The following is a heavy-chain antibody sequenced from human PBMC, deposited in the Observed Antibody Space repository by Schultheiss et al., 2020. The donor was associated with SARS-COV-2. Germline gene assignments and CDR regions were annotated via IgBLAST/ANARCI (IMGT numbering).Heavy chain of an antibody. CDR3: AREHYSDY. J-gene: IGHJ4*02. CDR2: INHSGST. Sequence: GSLRLSCTVSGGSVSSYYWSWIRQPPGKGLEWIGEINHSGSTNYNPSLKSRVTISVDTSKNQFSLKLSSVTAADTAVYYCAREHYSDYWGQGTLVTVSS. V-gene: IGHV4-34*01. CDR1: GGSVSSYY.